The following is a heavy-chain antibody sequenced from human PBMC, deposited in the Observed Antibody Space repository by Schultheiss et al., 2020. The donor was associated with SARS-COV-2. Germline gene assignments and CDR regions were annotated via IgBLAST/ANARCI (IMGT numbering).Heavy chain of an antibody. J-gene: IGHJ6*02. Sequence: SETLSLTCTVSGGSISSYYWSWIRQPAGKGLEWIGRIYTSGSTNYNPSLKSRVTMSVDTSKNQFSLKLSSVTAADTAVYYCARASSSLLNYYYYGMDVWGQGTTVTVSS. CDR2: IYTSGST. V-gene: IGHV4-4*07. D-gene: IGHD2-15*01. CDR3: ARASSSLLNYYYYGMDV. CDR1: GGSISSYY.